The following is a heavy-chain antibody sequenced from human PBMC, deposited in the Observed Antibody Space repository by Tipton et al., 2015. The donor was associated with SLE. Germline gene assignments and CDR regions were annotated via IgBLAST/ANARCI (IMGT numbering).Heavy chain of an antibody. CDR2: VSIGGNT. Sequence: TLSLTCTVSGGSFTSYYWSWIRQPAGKGLEWIGRVSIGGNTNYNPSLKSRVTISVDTSKNQFSLRLTSVSAADTAVYFCARDTGNWGNEFDPWGQGTLVTVSS. J-gene: IGHJ5*02. CDR1: GGSFTSYY. V-gene: IGHV4-4*07. D-gene: IGHD3-16*01. CDR3: ARDTGNWGNEFDP.